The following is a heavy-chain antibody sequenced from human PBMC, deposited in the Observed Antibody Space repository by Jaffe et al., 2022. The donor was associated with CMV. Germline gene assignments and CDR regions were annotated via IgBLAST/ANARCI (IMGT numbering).Heavy chain of an antibody. J-gene: IGHJ4*02. Sequence: EVQLVESGGGLVQPGGSLRLSCAASGFTFSSYEMNWVRQAPGKGLEWVSYISSSGSTIYYADSVKGRFTISRDNAKNSLYLQMNSLRAEDTAVYYCARVGWDYPSLDYWGQGTLVTVSS. CDR2: ISSSGSTI. V-gene: IGHV3-48*03. D-gene: IGHD6-19*01. CDR1: GFTFSSYE. CDR3: ARVGWDYPSLDY.